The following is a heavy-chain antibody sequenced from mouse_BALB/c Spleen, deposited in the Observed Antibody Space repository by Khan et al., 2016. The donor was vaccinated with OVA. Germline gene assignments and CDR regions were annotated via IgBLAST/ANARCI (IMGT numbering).Heavy chain of an antibody. D-gene: IGHD1-1*02. V-gene: IGHV2-6-5*01. CDR2: IWGGGST. CDR1: GFSLSDYG. CDR3: AKGLWSYYFALDY. Sequence: VQLQESGPGLVAPSQSLSITCTVPGFSLSDYGVSWIRQPPGKGLEWLGVIWGGGSTYYNSALKSRLSISKDNSKSQVFLKMNSLQTDDTAMYYCAKGLWSYYFALDYWGQGTSVTVSS. J-gene: IGHJ4*01.